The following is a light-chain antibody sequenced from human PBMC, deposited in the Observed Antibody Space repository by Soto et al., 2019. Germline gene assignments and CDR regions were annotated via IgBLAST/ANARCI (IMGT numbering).Light chain of an antibody. CDR3: QHYNNYSEA. V-gene: IGKV1-5*01. Sequence: IHITHTNWARSASLGNVVTGSCRASQSISSWLAWYQQKPGKAPKLLIYDASSLESGVPSRSSGSGSGTEFTLTISSLQPHDFATYSCQHYNNYSEASGQGTKVDIK. CDR2: DAS. CDR1: QSISSW. J-gene: IGKJ1*01.